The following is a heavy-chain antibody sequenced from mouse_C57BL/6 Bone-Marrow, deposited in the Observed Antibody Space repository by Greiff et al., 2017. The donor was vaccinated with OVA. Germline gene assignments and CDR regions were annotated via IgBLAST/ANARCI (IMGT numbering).Heavy chain of an antibody. CDR1: GYTFTSYG. CDR2: IYPRSGNT. CDR3: ARRGITTVAFDY. D-gene: IGHD1-1*01. Sequence: VQLQQSGAELARPGASVKLSCKASGYTFTSYGISWVKQRTGQGLEWIGEIYPRSGNTYYNEKFKGKATLTADKSSSTAYMELHSLTSEDSAVYFCARRGITTVAFDYWGQGTTLTVSS. V-gene: IGHV1-81*01. J-gene: IGHJ2*01.